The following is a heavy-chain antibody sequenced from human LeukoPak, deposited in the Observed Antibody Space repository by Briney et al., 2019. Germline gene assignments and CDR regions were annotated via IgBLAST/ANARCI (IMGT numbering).Heavy chain of an antibody. CDR2: ISSSSSYI. D-gene: IGHD3/OR15-3a*01. CDR1: GFTFSSYS. CDR3: ARDMTFDAFDI. Sequence: GGSLRLSCAASGFTFSSYSLNWVRQAPGKGLEWVSSISSSSSYIYYADSVKGRFTISRDNAKNSLYLQMNNLRVEDTAVYYCARDMTFDAFDIWGQGTMVTVSS. J-gene: IGHJ3*02. V-gene: IGHV3-21*01.